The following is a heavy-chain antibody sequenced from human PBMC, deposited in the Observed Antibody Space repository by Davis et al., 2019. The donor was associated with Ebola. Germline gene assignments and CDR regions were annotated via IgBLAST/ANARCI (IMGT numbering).Heavy chain of an antibody. V-gene: IGHV3-30*04. D-gene: IGHD7-27*01. J-gene: IGHJ6*02. CDR1: GFTFRSYA. Sequence: GESLKISCAASGFTFRSYAMHWVRQAPGKGLEWVAVISYDGSNKYYADSVKGRFTISRDNSKNTLYLQMNSLRAEDTAVYYCARPNWGPYYYYYGMDVWGQGTTVTVSS. CDR2: ISYDGSNK. CDR3: ARPNWGPYYYYYGMDV.